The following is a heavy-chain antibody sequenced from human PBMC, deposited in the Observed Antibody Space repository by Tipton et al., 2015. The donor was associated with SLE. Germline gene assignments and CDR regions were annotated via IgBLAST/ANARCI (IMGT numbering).Heavy chain of an antibody. CDR1: GGSISSYY. J-gene: IGHJ6*03. D-gene: IGHD1-26*01. CDR2: IYYSGST. Sequence: GLVKPSETLSLTCTVSGGSISSYYWSWIRQPPGKGLEWIGYIYYSGSTNYNPSLKSRVTISVDTSKNQFSLKLSSVTAADTAVYYCARSGSYPCYYYYMDVWGKGTTVTVSS. CDR3: ARSGSYPCYYYYMDV. V-gene: IGHV4-59*01.